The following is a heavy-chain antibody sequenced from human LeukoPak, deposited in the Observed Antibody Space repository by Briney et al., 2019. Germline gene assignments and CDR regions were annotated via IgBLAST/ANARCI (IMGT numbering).Heavy chain of an antibody. CDR2: ISSSSSYI. J-gene: IGHJ2*01. CDR3: ARGRYYDFWSGYSEADL. Sequence: GGSLRLSCAASGFTFSSYSMNWVRQAPGKGLEWVSSISSSSSYIYYADSVKGRFTISRDNAKNSLYLQMNSLRAEDTAVYYCARGRYYDFWSGYSEADLWGRGTLVTVSS. D-gene: IGHD3-3*01. CDR1: GFTFSSYS. V-gene: IGHV3-21*01.